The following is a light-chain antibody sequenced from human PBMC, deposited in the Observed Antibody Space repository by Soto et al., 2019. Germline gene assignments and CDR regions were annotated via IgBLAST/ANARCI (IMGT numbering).Light chain of an antibody. CDR3: QQYNSYSFT. J-gene: IGKJ2*01. Sequence: DIQMTQSPSTLSASVGDRVTITCRAXXXXXSXLAWYQQKPGKAPKLLIYDASSLESGVPSRFSGSGSGTEFTLTISSXQPDDFATYYCQQYNSYSFTFGQGTKLEIK. CDR1: XXXXSX. CDR2: DAS. V-gene: IGKV1-5*01.